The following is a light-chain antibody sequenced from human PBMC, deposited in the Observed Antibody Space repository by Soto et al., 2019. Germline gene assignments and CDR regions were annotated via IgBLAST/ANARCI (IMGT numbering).Light chain of an antibody. CDR1: QSVSSSY. Sequence: EMVLTQSPGTLSLSPGERATLSCRSSQSVSSSYLAWYQQKPGQAPRLLIYGASTRATGIPARFSGSGSGTEFTLTISSLQSEDFAVYYCQQYDNFLFTFGPGTKVDI. J-gene: IGKJ3*01. V-gene: IGKV3-15*01. CDR2: GAS. CDR3: QQYDNFLFT.